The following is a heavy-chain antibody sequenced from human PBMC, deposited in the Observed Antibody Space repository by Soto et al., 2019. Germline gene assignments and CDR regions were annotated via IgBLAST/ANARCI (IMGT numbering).Heavy chain of an antibody. CDR2: FDPEDGET. J-gene: IGHJ3*02. V-gene: IGHV1-24*01. CDR3: ATARPHPVAGIWDLDAFDI. CDR1: GYTLTELS. Sequence: ASVKVSCKVSGYTLTELSMHWVRQAPGKGLEWMGGFDPEDGETIYAQKFQGRVTMTGDTSTDTAYMELSSLRSEDTAVYYCATARPHPVAGIWDLDAFDIWGQGTMVTVSS. D-gene: IGHD6-19*01.